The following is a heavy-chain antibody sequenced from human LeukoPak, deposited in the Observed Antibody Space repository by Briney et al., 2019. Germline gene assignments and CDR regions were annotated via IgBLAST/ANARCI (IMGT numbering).Heavy chain of an antibody. CDR2: IYYSGGT. CDR3: ARDPLDYGGNRRFDY. V-gene: IGHV4-39*07. Sequence: SETLSLTCTVSGGSISSSSYYWGWIRQPPGKGLEWIGSIYYSGGTYYNPSLKSRVTISVDTSKNQFSLKLSSVTAADTAVYYCARDPLDYGGNRRFDYWGQGALVTVSS. J-gene: IGHJ4*02. CDR1: GGSISSSSYY. D-gene: IGHD4-23*01.